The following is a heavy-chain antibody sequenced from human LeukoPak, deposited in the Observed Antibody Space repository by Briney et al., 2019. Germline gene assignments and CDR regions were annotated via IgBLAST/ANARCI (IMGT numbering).Heavy chain of an antibody. CDR2: IYHSGST. D-gene: IGHD4-23*01. CDR3: ARMDYGGNSETS. J-gene: IGHJ5*02. Sequence: PSETLSLTCTVSGYSISSAYYWGWIRPPPGKGLEWIGSIYHSGSTYYNPSLKSRVTISVDTSKNQFSLKLSSVTAADTAVYYCARMDYGGNSETSWGQGTLVTVSS. V-gene: IGHV4-38-2*02. CDR1: GYSISSAYY.